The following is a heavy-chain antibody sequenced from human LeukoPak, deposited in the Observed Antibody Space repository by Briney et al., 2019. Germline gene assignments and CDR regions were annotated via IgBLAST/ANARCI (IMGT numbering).Heavy chain of an antibody. Sequence: GGSLRLSCAASGFTFDDYGMSWVRQAPGKGLEWVSGINWNGGSTGYADSVKGRFTISRDNAKNSLYLQMNSLRAEDTALYYCARASSGWYFNDAFDIWGQGTMVTVSS. D-gene: IGHD6-19*01. CDR2: INWNGGST. J-gene: IGHJ3*02. CDR1: GFTFDDYG. V-gene: IGHV3-20*04. CDR3: ARASSGWYFNDAFDI.